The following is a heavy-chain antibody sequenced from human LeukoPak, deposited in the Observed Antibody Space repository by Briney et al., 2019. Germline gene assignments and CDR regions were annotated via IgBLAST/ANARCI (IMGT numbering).Heavy chain of an antibody. CDR3: ARGDIVATTYNWFDP. Sequence: SVKVSCKASGGTFSSYAISWVRQAPGQGLEWMGGIIPIFGTANYAQKFQGRVTTTTDESTSTAYMELSSLRSEDTAVYYCARGDIVATTYNWFDPWGQGTLVTVSS. D-gene: IGHD5-12*01. CDR2: IIPIFGTA. V-gene: IGHV1-69*05. CDR1: GGTFSSYA. J-gene: IGHJ5*02.